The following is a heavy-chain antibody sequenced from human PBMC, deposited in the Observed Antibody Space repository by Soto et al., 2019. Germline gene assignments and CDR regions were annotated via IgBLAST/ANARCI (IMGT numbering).Heavy chain of an antibody. CDR3: AKDLTVDHYYYYGMDV. J-gene: IGHJ6*02. D-gene: IGHD2-15*01. V-gene: IGHV3-9*01. Sequence: GGSLRLSCAASGFTFDDYAMHWARQAPGKGLEWVSGISWNSGSIGYADSVKGRFTISRDNAKNSLYLQMNSLRAEDTALYYCAKDLTVDHYYYYGMDVWGQGTTVTVSS. CDR2: ISWNSGSI. CDR1: GFTFDDYA.